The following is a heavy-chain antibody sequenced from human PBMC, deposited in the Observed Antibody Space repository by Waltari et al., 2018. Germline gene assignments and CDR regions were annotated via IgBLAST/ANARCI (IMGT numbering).Heavy chain of an antibody. CDR1: GGSFSGYY. J-gene: IGHJ6*02. CDR2: INHSGST. CDR3: ARVRGYCSSTSCLFSYYYYYGMDV. D-gene: IGHD2-2*01. V-gene: IGHV4-34*01. Sequence: QVQLQQWGAGLLKPSETLSLTCAVYGGSFSGYYWSWIRQPPRKGLEWIGEINHSGSTNYNPSLKSRVTISVDTSKNQFSLKLSSVTAADTAVYYCARVRGYCSSTSCLFSYYYYYGMDVWGQGTTVTVSS.